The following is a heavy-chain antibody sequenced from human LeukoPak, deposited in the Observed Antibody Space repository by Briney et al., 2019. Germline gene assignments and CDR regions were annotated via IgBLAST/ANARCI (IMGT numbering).Heavy chain of an antibody. Sequence: GASVKVSCKVSGYTLTELSMHWVRQAPGKGLEWMGGIDPEDGETIYAQKFQGRVTMTEDTSTDTAYMELSSLRSEDTAVYYCATARGGLSPIDYWGQGTLVTVSS. CDR1: GYTLTELS. CDR3: ATARGGLSPIDY. D-gene: IGHD2/OR15-2a*01. V-gene: IGHV1-24*01. CDR2: IDPEDGET. J-gene: IGHJ4*02.